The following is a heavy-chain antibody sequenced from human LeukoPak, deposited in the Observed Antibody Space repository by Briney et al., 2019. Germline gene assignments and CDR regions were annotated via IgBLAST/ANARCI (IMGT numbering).Heavy chain of an antibody. CDR2: MNPNSGNT. Sequence: ASVKVSCKASGYTFTSYGINWVRQATGQGLEWMGWMNPNSGNTGYAQKFQGRVTITRNTSISTAYMELSSLRSEDTAVYYCARGGNDALDAFDIWGQGTMVTVSS. CDR1: GYTFTSYG. D-gene: IGHD1-1*01. J-gene: IGHJ3*02. CDR3: ARGGNDALDAFDI. V-gene: IGHV1-8*03.